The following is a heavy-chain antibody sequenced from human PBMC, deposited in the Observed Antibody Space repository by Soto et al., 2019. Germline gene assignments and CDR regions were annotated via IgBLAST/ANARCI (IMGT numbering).Heavy chain of an antibody. V-gene: IGHV1-2*02. CDR2: INPKSGGT. D-gene: IGHD6-13*01. CDR3: ARDVRISAANWFDP. Sequence: QVQMVQSGAEVKKPGASAKVSCKASGYNFTDYYIHWVRQAPGQGLQWMGWINPKSGGTHFEPKFRGRVTVTRDTSITTSYMELSRLTSDDTAVYFCARDVRISAANWFDPWGQGTLVIVSS. CDR1: GYNFTDYY. J-gene: IGHJ5*02.